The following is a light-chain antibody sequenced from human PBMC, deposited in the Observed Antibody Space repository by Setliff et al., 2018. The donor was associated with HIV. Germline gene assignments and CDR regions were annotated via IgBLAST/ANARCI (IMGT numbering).Light chain of an antibody. CDR3: AAWDDSLSGSI. J-gene: IGLJ2*01. Sequence: QSVLTQPPSASGTPGQRVTISCSGSSSNIGNNYVYWYHQLPGTAPKLLVYGNNQRPSGVPDRFSGSKSGTSASLAISGLRPEDEADYYCAAWDDSLSGSIFGGGTK. V-gene: IGLV1-47*01. CDR1: SSNIGNNY. CDR2: GNN.